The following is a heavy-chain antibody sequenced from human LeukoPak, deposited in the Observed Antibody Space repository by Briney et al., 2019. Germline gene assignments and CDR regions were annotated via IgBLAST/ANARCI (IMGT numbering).Heavy chain of an antibody. CDR2: IWYDGSNK. V-gene: IGHV3-33*06. Sequence: GGSLRLSCAASGFTFSSYGMHWVRQAPGKGLEWVAVIWYDGSNKYYADSVKGRFTISRDNSKNTLYLQMNSLRAEGTAVYYCAKLFGGWYSSGWYGDYWGQGTLVTVSS. D-gene: IGHD6-19*01. CDR3: AKLFGGWYSSGWYGDY. J-gene: IGHJ4*02. CDR1: GFTFSSYG.